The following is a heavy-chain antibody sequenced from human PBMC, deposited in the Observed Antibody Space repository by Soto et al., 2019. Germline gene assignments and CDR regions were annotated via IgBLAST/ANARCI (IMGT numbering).Heavy chain of an antibody. V-gene: IGHV4-39*01. D-gene: IGHD3-9*01. CDR1: DDSINSDKYY. CDR2: IYYRGNA. Sequence: PSETLSLTCSVSDDSINSDKYYRGWIRQPPGKGLEWIGSIYYRGNAYYNPSLQTRVTISLDKSKSQLSLKLNSVTAADSAVYFCARLEGLATISYYFDFWGPGALVTVAS. J-gene: IGHJ4*02. CDR3: ARLEGLATISYYFDF.